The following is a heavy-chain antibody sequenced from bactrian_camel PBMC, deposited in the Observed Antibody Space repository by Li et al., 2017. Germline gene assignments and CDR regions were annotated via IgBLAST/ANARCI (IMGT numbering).Heavy chain of an antibody. J-gene: IGHJ4*01. CDR3: ASEWGCDLYIGQGTDRGY. D-gene: IGHD1*01. Sequence: HVQLVESGGGLVQPGGSLRLSCAASGYAYSSNCMAWVRQAPGKQREVVAGIYTSSSATIYADSVKGRFTISKDNAKATLYLQMDSLKPDDSAMYYCASEWGCDLYIGQGTDRGYWGQGTQVTVS. V-gene: IGHV3S1*01. CDR1: GYAYSSNC. CDR2: IYTSSSAT.